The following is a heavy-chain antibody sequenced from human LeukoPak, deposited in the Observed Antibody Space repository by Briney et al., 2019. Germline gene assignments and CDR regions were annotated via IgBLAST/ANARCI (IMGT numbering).Heavy chain of an antibody. CDR3: ASSWQQLGNFDY. CDR2: IYSGGST. Sequence: GGSLRLSCAASGFTVSSNYMSWVRQAPGKGLEWVSVIYSGGSTYYADSVKGRFTISRDNSKNTLYLQMNSLRAEDTAVYYCASSWQQLGNFDYWGQGTLVTVSP. V-gene: IGHV3-66*01. D-gene: IGHD6-13*01. CDR1: GFTVSSNY. J-gene: IGHJ4*02.